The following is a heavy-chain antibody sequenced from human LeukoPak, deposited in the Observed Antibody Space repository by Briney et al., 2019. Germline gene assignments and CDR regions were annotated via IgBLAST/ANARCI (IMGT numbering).Heavy chain of an antibody. V-gene: IGHV1-3*01. D-gene: IGHD5-12*01. CDR2: INAGNGNT. CDR3: ARGARPYYFDY. CDR1: GYTFTSYA. J-gene: IGHJ4*02. Sequence: RASVKVSCKASGYTFTSYAMHWVRQAPGQRLEWMGWINAGNGNTKYSQKFQGRVTITRDTSASTAYMELSSLRSEDTAVYYCARGARPYYFDYWGQGTLVTVSS.